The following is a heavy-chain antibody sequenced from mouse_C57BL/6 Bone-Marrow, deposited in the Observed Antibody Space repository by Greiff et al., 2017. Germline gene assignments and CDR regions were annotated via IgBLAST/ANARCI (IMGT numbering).Heavy chain of an antibody. CDR3: AREKRPWGFAY. V-gene: IGHV3-6*01. J-gene: IGHJ2*01. CDR2: ISYDGKN. CDR1: GYSITSGDY. Sequence: ESGPGLVKPSQSLSLTCTVSGYSITSGDYWNCIRPFPGNKLEWMGYISYDGKNNYNPFLKNRISITRDTSKNQFFLKLNSVTTEDTATYYCAREKRPWGFAYWGQGTTLTVSS.